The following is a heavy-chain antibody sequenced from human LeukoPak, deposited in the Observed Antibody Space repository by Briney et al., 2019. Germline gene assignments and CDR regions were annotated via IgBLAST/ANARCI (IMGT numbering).Heavy chain of an antibody. CDR1: GYTFTSYA. CDR3: ARDIDLFRGSYVLDY. D-gene: IGHD1-26*01. V-gene: IGHV7-4-1*02. Sequence: VASVKVSCKASGYTFTSYAMNWVRQAPGQGLEWMGWINTNTGNPTYAQGFTGRFVFSLDTSVSTAYLQISSLKAEDTAVYYCARDIDLFRGSYVLDYWGQGTLVTVSS. CDR2: INTNTGNP. J-gene: IGHJ4*02.